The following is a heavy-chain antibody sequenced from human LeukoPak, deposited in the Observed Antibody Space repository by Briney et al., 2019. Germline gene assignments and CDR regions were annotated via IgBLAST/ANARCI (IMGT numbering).Heavy chain of an antibody. CDR2: INTNTGNP. J-gene: IGHJ4*02. CDR3: ARATGYDSSGYYWDLDY. CDR1: GYSFTTYA. V-gene: IGHV7-4-1*02. D-gene: IGHD3-22*01. Sequence: GASVKVSCKASGYSFTTYAMNWVRQAPGQGLEWMGWINTNTGNPTYAQDFTGRFVFSFDTSVSTAYLQISSLKAEDTAVYYCARATGYDSSGYYWDLDYWGQGTLVTVSS.